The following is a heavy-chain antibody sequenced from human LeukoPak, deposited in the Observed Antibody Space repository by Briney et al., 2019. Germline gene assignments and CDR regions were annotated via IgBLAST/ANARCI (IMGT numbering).Heavy chain of an antibody. CDR2: IYYSGST. V-gene: IGHV4-59*06. CDR3: ARERRDGYPYEDY. Sequence: SETLSLTCTVSGGSISSYYWSWIRQPPGKGLEWIGYIYYSGSTYYNPSLKSRVTISVDTSKNQFSLKLSSVTAADTAVYYCARERRDGYPYEDYWGQGTLVTVSS. CDR1: GGSISSYY. D-gene: IGHD5-24*01. J-gene: IGHJ4*02.